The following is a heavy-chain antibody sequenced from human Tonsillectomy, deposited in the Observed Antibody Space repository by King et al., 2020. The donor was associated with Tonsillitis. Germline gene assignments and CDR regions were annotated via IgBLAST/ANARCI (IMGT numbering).Heavy chain of an antibody. J-gene: IGHJ5*02. CDR2: IDPSDSFI. V-gene: IGHV5-10-1*03. CDR3: ARLSGGDSGSYFGWFDP. D-gene: IGHD1-26*01. CDR1: GYSFTNYW. Sequence: VQLVESGAEVKKPGESLRISCKGSGYSFTNYWISWVRQMPGKGLEWMGRIDPSDSFINYSPSFQGHVTISADKSISAAYLQWSSLKASDTAMYYCARLSGGDSGSYFGWFDPWGQGTLVTVSS.